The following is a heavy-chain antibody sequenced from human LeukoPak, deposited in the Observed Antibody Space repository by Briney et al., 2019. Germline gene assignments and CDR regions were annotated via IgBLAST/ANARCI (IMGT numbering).Heavy chain of an antibody. CDR1: GFTFDDYA. V-gene: IGHV3-43D*03. CDR2: ISWDGGST. J-gene: IGHJ5*02. CDR3: AKDGETGFWSGYYSAGPLSS. D-gene: IGHD3-3*01. Sequence: GSLRLSCAASGFTFDDYAMHWVRQAPGKGLEWVSLISWDGGSTYYADSVKGRFTISRDNSKNSLYLQMNSLRAEDSALYYCAKDGETGFWSGYYSAGPLSSWGQGTLVTVSS.